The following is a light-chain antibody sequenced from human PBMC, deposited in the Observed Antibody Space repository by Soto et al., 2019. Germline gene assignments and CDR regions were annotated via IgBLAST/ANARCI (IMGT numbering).Light chain of an antibody. CDR3: QQYNSYSIT. CDR1: QNINTW. V-gene: IGKV1-5*03. CDR2: KAS. Sequence: DIQMTQSPSTVSASVGDRVTITCRASQNINTWLAWYQQKPGKAPKLLILKASSLESGVPSRFSGSGSGTEFTLTISSLQPDDFATYYCQQYNSYSITFGQGTRLEIK. J-gene: IGKJ5*01.